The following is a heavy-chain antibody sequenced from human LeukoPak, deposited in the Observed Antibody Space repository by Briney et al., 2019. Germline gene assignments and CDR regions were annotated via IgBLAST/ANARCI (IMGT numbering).Heavy chain of an antibody. Sequence: GGSLRLSCAASGFTVSSNYMSWVRQAPGKGLEWVSVIYSGGSTYCADSVKGRFTISRDNSKNTLYLQMNSLRAEDTAVYYCARDRGIAAAGKYYYGMDVWGKGTTVTASS. V-gene: IGHV3-53*01. CDR2: IYSGGST. CDR3: ARDRGIAAAGKYYYGMDV. J-gene: IGHJ6*04. D-gene: IGHD6-13*01. CDR1: GFTVSSNY.